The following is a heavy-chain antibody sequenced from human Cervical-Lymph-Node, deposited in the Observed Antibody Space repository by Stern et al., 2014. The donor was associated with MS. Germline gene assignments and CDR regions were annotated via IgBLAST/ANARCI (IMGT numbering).Heavy chain of an antibody. CDR3: ARGPLRYFDWLPMYGMDV. CDR2: SNAGNGNT. J-gene: IGHJ6*02. Sequence: VQLVQSGAEVKKPGASVKVSSKASGYTFTSYAMHWVRQAPGQRLEWMGWSNAGNGNTKYSQKFQGRVTITRDTSASTAYMELSSLRSEDTAVYYCARGPLRYFDWLPMYGMDVWGQGTTVTVSS. CDR1: GYTFTSYA. D-gene: IGHD3-9*01. V-gene: IGHV1-3*01.